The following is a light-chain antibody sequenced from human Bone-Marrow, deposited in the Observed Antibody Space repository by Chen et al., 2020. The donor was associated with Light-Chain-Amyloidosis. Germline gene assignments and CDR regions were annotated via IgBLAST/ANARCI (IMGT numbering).Light chain of an antibody. CDR3: QSADSSGTYEVI. CDR2: RYT. V-gene: IGLV3-25*03. Sequence: SYELTQPPSVSVSPGQTARITCSGDDLPTKYAYWYQQKPGQAPVLVIHRYTERPSGSFERFSGSSPGTTATLTISGVQAEAEADYHCQSADSSGTYEVIFGGGTKLTVL. J-gene: IGLJ2*01. CDR1: DLPTKY.